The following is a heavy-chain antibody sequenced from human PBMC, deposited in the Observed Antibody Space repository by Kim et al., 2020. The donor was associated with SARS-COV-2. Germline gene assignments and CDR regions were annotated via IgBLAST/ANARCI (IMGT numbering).Heavy chain of an antibody. D-gene: IGHD6-19*01. V-gene: IGHV1-69*13. J-gene: IGHJ5*02. Sequence: SVKVSCKASGGTFSSYAISWVRQAPGQGLEWMGGIIPIFGTANYAQKFQGRVTITADESTSTAYMELSSLRSEDTAVYYCARFIAVAVYNWFDPWGQGTLVTVSS. CDR2: IIPIFGTA. CDR1: GGTFSSYA. CDR3: ARFIAVAVYNWFDP.